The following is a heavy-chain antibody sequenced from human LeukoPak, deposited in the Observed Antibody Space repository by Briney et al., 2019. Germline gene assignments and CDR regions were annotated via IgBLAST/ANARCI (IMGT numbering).Heavy chain of an antibody. CDR3: ARSIAARPMPPYYYYGMDV. D-gene: IGHD6-6*01. CDR2: IYSGGST. CDR1: GFTVSSNY. Sequence: GGSLRLSCAASGFTVSSNYMSWVRQAPGKGLEWVSVIYSGGSTYYADSVKGRFTISRDNSKNTLYLQMNSLRAEDTAVYYCARSIAARPMPPYYYYGMDVWGQGTMVTVSS. J-gene: IGHJ6*02. V-gene: IGHV3-53*01.